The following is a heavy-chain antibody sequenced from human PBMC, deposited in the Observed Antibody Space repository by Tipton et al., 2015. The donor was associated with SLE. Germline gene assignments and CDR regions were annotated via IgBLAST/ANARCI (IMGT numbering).Heavy chain of an antibody. CDR2: IDYRGST. J-gene: IGHJ4*02. CDR1: GGSFSGYH. Sequence: TLSLTCEVYGGSFSGYHWSWIRQPPGKGLEWIGEIDYRGSTSYNPSLQSRVTMSVDTSKNQFSLKVTSMTAADTGVYYCTRGRQNDFWGQGTLVTVSS. D-gene: IGHD6-6*01. V-gene: IGHV4-34*01. CDR3: TRGRQNDF.